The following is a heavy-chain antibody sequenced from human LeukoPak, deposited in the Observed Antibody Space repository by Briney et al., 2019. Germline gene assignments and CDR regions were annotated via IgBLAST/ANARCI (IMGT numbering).Heavy chain of an antibody. CDR2: IYYSGTT. CDR1: GGSISSYY. D-gene: IGHD3-16*01. CDR3: ARTWFGKFDP. Sequence: SETLSLTCTVYGGSISSYYWSWIRQPPGKGLEWIGYIYYSGTTNYNPSLKSRVTISVDTSKNQFSLKLSSVTAADTAVYYCARTWFGKFDPWGQGTLVTVSS. V-gene: IGHV4-59*01. J-gene: IGHJ5*02.